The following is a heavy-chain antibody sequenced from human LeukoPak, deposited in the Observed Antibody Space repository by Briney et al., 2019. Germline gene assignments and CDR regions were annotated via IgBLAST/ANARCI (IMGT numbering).Heavy chain of an antibody. CDR3: ARDGPPTWIPLDI. J-gene: IGHJ3*02. D-gene: IGHD5-12*01. CDR1: GFTFSIYS. Sequence: GGSLRLSCTVSGFTFSIYSMNWVRQAPGKGLEWVSSITSSSSYIYYGDSVKGRFTISRDNAKNSVYLQMNSLRAEDTAVYYCARDGPPTWIPLDIWGQGTMVTVSS. CDR2: ITSSSSYI. V-gene: IGHV3-21*01.